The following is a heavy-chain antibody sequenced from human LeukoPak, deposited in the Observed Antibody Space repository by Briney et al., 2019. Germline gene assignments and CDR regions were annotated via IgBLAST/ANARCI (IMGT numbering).Heavy chain of an antibody. CDR1: GYTFTSYD. CDR2: MNPNSGNT. Sequence: GASVKVSCKASGYTFTSYDINWVLQATGQGLEWMGWMNPNSGNTGYAQKFQGRVTITRNTSISTAYMELSSLRSEDTAVYYCARGPYYYDSSGYYYAEYFQHWGQGTLVTVSS. V-gene: IGHV1-8*03. CDR3: ARGPYYYDSSGYYYAEYFQH. J-gene: IGHJ1*01. D-gene: IGHD3-22*01.